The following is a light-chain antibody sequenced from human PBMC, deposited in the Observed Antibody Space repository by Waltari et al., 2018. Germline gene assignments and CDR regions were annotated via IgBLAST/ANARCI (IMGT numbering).Light chain of an antibody. CDR1: QSVFSSSSNKNQ. CDR3: HQYFDTPQT. J-gene: IGKJ2*01. V-gene: IGKV4-1*01. CDR2: WGS. Sequence: DIVMTQSPDSLAVSLGERVTIHCKSSQSVFSSSSNKNQLAWYQQKPGQPPKLLIYWGSTRESGVPVRFSGSGSGTDFTLTISSLEAEDAALYFCHQYFDTPQTFGQGTRLEIK.